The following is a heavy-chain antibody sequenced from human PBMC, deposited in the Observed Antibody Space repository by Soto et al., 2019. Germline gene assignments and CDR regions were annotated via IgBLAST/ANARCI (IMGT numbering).Heavy chain of an antibody. CDR2: ISPMFGAA. J-gene: IGHJ4*02. Sequence: QVQLVQSGAEMKKPGSSVKVSCQSSGGTFNTYAMNWVRQAPGQGPEWMGDISPMFGAANYAPKFQGTVTIPADESTGTSYMQLSSLTSEDTALYFCAREVQFHTPAFVYWGQGTLVTVSS. V-gene: IGHV1-69*19. CDR3: AREVQFHTPAFVY. CDR1: GGTFNTYA.